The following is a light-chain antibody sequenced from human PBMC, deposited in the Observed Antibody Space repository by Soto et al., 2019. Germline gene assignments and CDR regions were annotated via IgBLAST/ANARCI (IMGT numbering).Light chain of an antibody. Sequence: EIVLTQSPATLSLSPGERATLSCRASQSVSSYLAWYQQKPGQAPRLLIYDASSRATGIPDRFSGSGSGTDFTLTISRLEPEDFALYYCQQRSNWPITFGQGTRLEI. CDR2: DAS. CDR1: QSVSSY. V-gene: IGKV3-11*01. J-gene: IGKJ5*01. CDR3: QQRSNWPIT.